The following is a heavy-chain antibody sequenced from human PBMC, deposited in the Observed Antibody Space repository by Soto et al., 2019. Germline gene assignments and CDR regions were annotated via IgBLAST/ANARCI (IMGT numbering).Heavy chain of an antibody. D-gene: IGHD6-13*01. CDR2: ISYDGSNK. CDR3: AKDEAAADYYYYGMDV. Sequence: GGSLRLSCAASGFTFSSYGMHWVRQAPGKGLEWVAVISYDGSNKYYADSVKGRFTISRDNSKNTLYLQMNSLRAEDTAVYYCAKDEAAADYYYYGMDVWGQGTTVTVSS. CDR1: GFTFSSYG. V-gene: IGHV3-30*18. J-gene: IGHJ6*02.